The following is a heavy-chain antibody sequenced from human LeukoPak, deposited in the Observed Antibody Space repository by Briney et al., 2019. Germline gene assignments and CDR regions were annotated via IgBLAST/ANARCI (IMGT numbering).Heavy chain of an antibody. CDR1: GGSISSGNYY. Sequence: SETLSLTCTVSGGSISSGNYYWSWIRQHPGKGLEWIGYIYYSGSTYYNPSLKSRVTISVDTSKNQFSLKLSSVTAADTAVYYCAREWWAATGWKEDYYFDYWGQGTLVTVSS. CDR3: AREWWAATGWKEDYYFDY. V-gene: IGHV4-31*03. J-gene: IGHJ4*02. CDR2: IYYSGST. D-gene: IGHD2-15*01.